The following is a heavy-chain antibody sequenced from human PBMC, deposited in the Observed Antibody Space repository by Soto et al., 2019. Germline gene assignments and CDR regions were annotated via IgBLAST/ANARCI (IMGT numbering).Heavy chain of an antibody. CDR1: GFTFSRYT. CDR3: ARDDEGGSDCDLGY. Sequence: QVQLVESGGGVVQPGRSLRLSCAASGFTFSRYTMHWVRQAPGKGLEWMAFISDDGNNKYYADSVKGQFTISRDNSKNTLYLQMNSLRTEDTAVYYCARDDEGGSDCDLGYWGQGTLVTDSS. D-gene: IGHD3-10*01. J-gene: IGHJ4*02. V-gene: IGHV3-30-3*01. CDR2: ISDDGNNK.